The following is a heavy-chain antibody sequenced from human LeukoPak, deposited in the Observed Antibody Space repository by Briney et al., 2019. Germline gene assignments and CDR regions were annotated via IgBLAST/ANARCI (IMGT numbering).Heavy chain of an antibody. CDR3: AKERQPTVVMEYYFDY. CDR2: IYTSGST. V-gene: IGHV4-61*02. J-gene: IGHJ4*02. CDR1: GGSISSGSYY. Sequence: MSSETLSLTCTVSGGSISSGSYYWSWIRQPAGKGLEWIGRIYTSGSTNYNPSLKSRVTISVDTSKNQFSLKLSSVTAADTAVYYCAKERQPTVVMEYYFDYWGQGTLVTVSS. D-gene: IGHD4-23*01.